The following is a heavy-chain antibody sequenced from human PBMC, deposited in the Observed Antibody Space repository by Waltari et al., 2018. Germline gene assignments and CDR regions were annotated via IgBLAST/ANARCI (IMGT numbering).Heavy chain of an antibody. CDR1: GSTFTSYA. CDR3: ARSLPGLRNFDS. J-gene: IGHJ4*02. D-gene: IGHD4-17*01. Sequence: QVQLVQSGAEVKKPGASVKVSCTASGSTFTSYAMHWVRQAPGQRLEWMGWINAGNGNTKYSQKFQGRVTITRDTSASTAYMELSSLRSEDTAVYYCARSLPGLRNFDSWGQGTLVTVSS. CDR2: INAGNGNT. V-gene: IGHV1-3*01.